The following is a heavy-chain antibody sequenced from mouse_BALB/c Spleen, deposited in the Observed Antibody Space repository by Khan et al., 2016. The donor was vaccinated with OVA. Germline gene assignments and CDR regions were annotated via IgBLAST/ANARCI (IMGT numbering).Heavy chain of an antibody. V-gene: IGHV1-4*01. CDR3: ARRTTGYTMDY. CDR2: INPRSGYT. Sequence: QVQLQQPGADLARPGASVRMSCKASGYTFTSNTMHWVKQRPGQGLEWIGYINPRSGYTNYNQTFKDKATLTADKSSSTAYMQLSNLTSEDSAVYYCARRTTGYTMDYWGQGTSVTVSS. D-gene: IGHD2-14*01. CDR1: GYTFTSNT. J-gene: IGHJ4*01.